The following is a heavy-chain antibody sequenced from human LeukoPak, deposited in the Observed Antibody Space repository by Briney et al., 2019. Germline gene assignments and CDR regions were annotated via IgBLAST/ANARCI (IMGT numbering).Heavy chain of an antibody. J-gene: IGHJ4*02. CDR2: ISGSGGST. D-gene: IGHD4-17*01. Sequence: PGGSLRLSCAASGFTFSSYAMSWVRQAPGKGLERVSAISGSGGSTYYADSVKGRFTISRDNSKNTLYLQMNSLRAEDTAVYYCAKGLDYGDYSFDYWGQGTLVTVSS. CDR3: AKGLDYGDYSFDY. V-gene: IGHV3-23*01. CDR1: GFTFSSYA.